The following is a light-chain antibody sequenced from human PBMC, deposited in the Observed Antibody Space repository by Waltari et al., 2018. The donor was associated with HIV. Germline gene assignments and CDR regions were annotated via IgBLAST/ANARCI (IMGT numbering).Light chain of an antibody. CDR2: DVS. V-gene: IGLV2-11*01. CDR3: GTWDRSLSAGV. J-gene: IGLJ1*01. CDR1: SSDVGGYNY. Sequence: QSALTPPRSVSGSPGQSVPISCTGTSSDVGGYNYVSWYQQHPGKAPQVMIYDVSNRPSGVPERFSGSKSGNTASLTITGLQTGDEADYYCGTWDRSLSAGVCGTGTTVTVL.